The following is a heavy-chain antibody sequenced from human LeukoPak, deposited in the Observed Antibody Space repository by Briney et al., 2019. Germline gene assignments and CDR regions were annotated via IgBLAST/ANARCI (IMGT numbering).Heavy chain of an antibody. D-gene: IGHD6-19*01. CDR2: ISHDGSNK. J-gene: IGHJ4*02. CDR3: AGEGIGVAGLFDY. Sequence: GGSLRLSCAASGFTFSSYDMHWVRQAPGKGLEWVAFISHDGSNKYYADSVKGRFTISRDNSKNTLYLQMNSPRAEDTAVYYCAGEGIGVAGLFDYWGQGTLVTVSS. CDR1: GFTFSSYD. V-gene: IGHV3-30*04.